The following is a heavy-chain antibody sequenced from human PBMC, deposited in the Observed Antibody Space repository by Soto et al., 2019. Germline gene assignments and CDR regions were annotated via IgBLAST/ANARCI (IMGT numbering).Heavy chain of an antibody. V-gene: IGHV3-23*01. CDR2: ISGSGGST. CDR3: AKGTGVRGVVITSWFDP. CDR1: EFTFNIYA. D-gene: IGHD3-10*01. J-gene: IGHJ5*02. Sequence: GGSLRLSCAASEFTFNIYAMTWVRQAPGKALEWISAISGSGGSTYYADSVKSRFTISRDNSKNTLYLQMNSLSADDTAVYYCAKGTGVRGVVITSWFDPWGQGTLVTVSS.